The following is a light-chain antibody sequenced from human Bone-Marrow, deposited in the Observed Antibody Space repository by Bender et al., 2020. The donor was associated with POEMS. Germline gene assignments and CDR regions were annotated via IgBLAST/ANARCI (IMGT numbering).Light chain of an antibody. CDR2: DVS. V-gene: IGLV2-14*03. Sequence: QSALTQPASVSGSPGQSITISCTGTSSDVGSYNYVSWYQQHPGKVPKLIIYDVSNRPTGISNRFSASKSGNTASLTTVGLQAEEEADYYCCSSAPGTTLWVFGGGTKLTVL. CDR3: CSSAPGTTLWV. CDR1: SSDVGSYNY. J-gene: IGLJ3*02.